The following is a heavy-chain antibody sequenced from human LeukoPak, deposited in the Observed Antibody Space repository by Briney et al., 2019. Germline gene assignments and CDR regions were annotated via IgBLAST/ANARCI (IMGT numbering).Heavy chain of an antibody. J-gene: IGHJ4*02. D-gene: IGHD5-24*01. CDR2: INSDGRST. CDR1: GFILGSYW. CDR3: ASPRRDGYNYFEY. V-gene: IGHV3-74*01. Sequence: GGSLRLSCAASGFILGSYWMHWVRQVPGKGLVWVSGINSDGRSTNYADSVKGRFTISRDSYENTLYLQMNSLRVEDTAVYYCASPRRDGYNYFEYWGQGTLVTVSS.